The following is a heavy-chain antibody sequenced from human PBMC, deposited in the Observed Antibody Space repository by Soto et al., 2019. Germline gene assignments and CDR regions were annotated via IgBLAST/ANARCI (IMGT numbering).Heavy chain of an antibody. V-gene: IGHV5-10-1*01. CDR1: GYSFTSYW. CDR2: IDPSDSYT. Sequence: GESLKISCKGSGYSFTSYWISWVRQMPGKGLEWMGRIDPSDSYTNYSPSFQGHVTISADKSISTAYLQWSSLKASDTAMYYCAISGYYSDSSGYSPPVDYWGQGTLVTVSS. D-gene: IGHD3-22*01. J-gene: IGHJ4*02. CDR3: AISGYYSDSSGYSPPVDY.